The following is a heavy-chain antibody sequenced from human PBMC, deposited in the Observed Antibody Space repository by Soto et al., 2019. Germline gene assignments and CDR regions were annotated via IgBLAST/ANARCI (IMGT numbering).Heavy chain of an antibody. D-gene: IGHD3-3*01. Sequence: EVQLLESGGGLVQPGGSLRLSCAASGFTFSSYAMSWVRQAPGKGLEWVSAISGSGSSTYYADSVKGRFTISRDNSKNTLYLQRNSLRTEDTAVYYCAKDKEMVLDWLFRYYNGMDVWGQGTTVTVSS. CDR3: AKDKEMVLDWLFRYYNGMDV. CDR1: GFTFSSYA. CDR2: ISGSGSST. J-gene: IGHJ6*02. V-gene: IGHV3-23*01.